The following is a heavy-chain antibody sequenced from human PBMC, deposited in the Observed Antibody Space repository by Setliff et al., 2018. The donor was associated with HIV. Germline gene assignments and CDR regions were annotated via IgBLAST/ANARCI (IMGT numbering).Heavy chain of an antibody. J-gene: IGHJ6*02. Sequence: GASVKVSCKASGYTFTSYYMHWERQAPGQGLEWMGIIKPSGGSTSYARQFQGRVTMTRDTSTSTVYMELSSLRSEDTAVYYCARDHCSSSGCYEYFYYGMDVWGQGPTVTVSS. V-gene: IGHV1-46*01. CDR1: GYTFTSYY. CDR3: ARDHCSSSGCYEYFYYGMDV. D-gene: IGHD2-2*01. CDR2: IKPSGGST.